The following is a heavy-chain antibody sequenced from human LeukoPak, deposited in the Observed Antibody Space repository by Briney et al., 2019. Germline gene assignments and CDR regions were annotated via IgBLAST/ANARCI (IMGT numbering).Heavy chain of an antibody. CDR3: ATSPPGLLWFGESHFQH. CDR1: GYALTELS. V-gene: IGHV1-24*01. Sequence: ASVKVSCKVSGYALTELSMHWVRQAPGKGLEWMGGFDPEDGETIYAQKFQGRVTMTEDTSTDTAYMELSSLRSEDTAVYYCATSPPGLLWFGESHFQHWGQGTLVTVSS. J-gene: IGHJ1*01. CDR2: FDPEDGET. D-gene: IGHD3-10*01.